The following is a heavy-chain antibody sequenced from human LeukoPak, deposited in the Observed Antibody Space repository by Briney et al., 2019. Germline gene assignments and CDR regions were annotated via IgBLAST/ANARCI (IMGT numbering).Heavy chain of an antibody. J-gene: IGHJ4*02. CDR3: AREAVAVAEFDY. V-gene: IGHV3-30*03. Sequence: GGSLRLSCAASGFTFSSYGMHWVRQAPGKGLEWVAVISYDGSNKYYADSVKGRFTISRDNSKNTLYLQMNSLRAEDTAVYYCAREAVAVAEFDYWGQGTLVTVSS. CDR1: GFTFSSYG. D-gene: IGHD6-19*01. CDR2: ISYDGSNK.